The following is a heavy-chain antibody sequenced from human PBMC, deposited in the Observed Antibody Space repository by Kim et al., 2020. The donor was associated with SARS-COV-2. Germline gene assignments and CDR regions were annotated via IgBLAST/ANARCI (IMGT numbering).Heavy chain of an antibody. CDR3: ARTMDVDIVATFSY. J-gene: IGHJ4*02. V-gene: IGHV1-2*02. D-gene: IGHD5-12*01. Sequence: AQKVQGRVTMTRDTSISTAYMELSRLRSDDTAVYYCARTMDVDIVATFSYWGQGTLVTVSS.